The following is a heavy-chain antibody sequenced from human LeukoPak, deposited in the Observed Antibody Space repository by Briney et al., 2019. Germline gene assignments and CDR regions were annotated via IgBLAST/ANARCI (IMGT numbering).Heavy chain of an antibody. J-gene: IGHJ4*02. CDR1: GGSFSGYY. Sequence: NSSETLSLTCAVYGGSFSGYYWSWIRQPPRKGLEWIGEINHSGSTNYNPSLKSRVTISVDTSKNQFSLKLSSVTAADTAVYYCARGRKRGAAAGPVFDYWGQGTLVTVSS. V-gene: IGHV4-34*01. D-gene: IGHD6-13*01. CDR3: ARGRKRGAAAGPVFDY. CDR2: INHSGST.